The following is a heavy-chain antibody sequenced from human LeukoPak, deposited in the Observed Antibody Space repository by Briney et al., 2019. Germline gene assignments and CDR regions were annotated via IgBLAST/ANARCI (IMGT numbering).Heavy chain of an antibody. Sequence: PGGSLRLSCAASGFTFHNYAMSWARQAPGKGLEWVSVVSGSGANTYYADFVKGRFTTPRGNSKNTLFLQMNSLRAEDTAIYYCAKQLGDYVGGAFDIWGQGTMVIVSP. D-gene: IGHD6-6*01. CDR3: AKQLGDYVGGAFDI. J-gene: IGHJ3*02. V-gene: IGHV3-23*01. CDR1: GFTFHNYA. CDR2: VSGSGANT.